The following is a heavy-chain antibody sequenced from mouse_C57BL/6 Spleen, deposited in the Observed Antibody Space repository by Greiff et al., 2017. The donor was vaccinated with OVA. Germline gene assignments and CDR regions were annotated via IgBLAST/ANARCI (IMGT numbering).Heavy chain of an antibody. CDR1: GYTFTSYW. Sequence: QVQLQQPGAELVKPGASVKLSCKASGYTFTSYWMHWVKQRPGQGLEWIGMIHPSSGSTNYNEKFKGKATLTVDKSSSTAYMQLSSLTSEDSAVYYCARRGYYGSSDDWGQGTTLTVSS. CDR3: ARRGYYGSSDD. J-gene: IGHJ2*01. D-gene: IGHD1-1*01. V-gene: IGHV1-64*01. CDR2: IHPSSGST.